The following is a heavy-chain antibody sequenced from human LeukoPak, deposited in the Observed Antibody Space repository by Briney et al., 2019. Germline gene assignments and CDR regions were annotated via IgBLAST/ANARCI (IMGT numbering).Heavy chain of an antibody. CDR3: ARDHDSGSSDAFDI. D-gene: IGHD3-10*01. CDR2: IYYSGST. CDR1: GGSINNDY. V-gene: IGHV4-59*01. J-gene: IGHJ3*02. Sequence: PSETLSLTCTVSGGSINNDYWSWIRQPPGKGLEWIVYIYYSGSTNYNPSLKSRVTMSVDTSKNQFSLKLSSVTAADTAVYFCARDHDSGSSDAFDIWGQGTMVTVSS.